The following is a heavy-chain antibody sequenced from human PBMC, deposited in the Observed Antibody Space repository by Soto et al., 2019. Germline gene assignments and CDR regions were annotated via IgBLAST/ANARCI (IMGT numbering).Heavy chain of an antibody. Sequence: SETLSLTCTVSGGSINSANYYWGWIRQPPGKGLEWIGVINHSGSTYHNLSLKGRVTMSVDASRNQFSLKLTSMTAADTAVYYCARLGGYVSVGYYYLWDSWGQGTLVTVSS. J-gene: IGHJ4*02. V-gene: IGHV4-39*01. D-gene: IGHD3-22*01. CDR3: ARLGGYVSVGYYYLWDS. CDR1: GGSINSANYY. CDR2: INHSGST.